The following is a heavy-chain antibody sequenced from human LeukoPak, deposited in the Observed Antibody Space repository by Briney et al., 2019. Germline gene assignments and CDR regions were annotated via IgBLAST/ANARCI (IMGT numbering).Heavy chain of an antibody. J-gene: IGHJ3*02. Sequence: SETLSLTCAVYGGSFSGYYWSWIRQPPGKGLEWIGEINHSGSTNYNPSLKSRVTISVDTSKNQFSLKLSSVTAADTAVYYCARLGYYYDSSGYYDAFDIWGQGTMVTVSS. D-gene: IGHD3-22*01. CDR1: GGSFSGYY. V-gene: IGHV4-34*01. CDR2: INHSGST. CDR3: ARLGYYYDSSGYYDAFDI.